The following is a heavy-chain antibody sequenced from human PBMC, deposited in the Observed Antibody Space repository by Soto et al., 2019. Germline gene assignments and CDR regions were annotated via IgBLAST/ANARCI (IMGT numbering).Heavy chain of an antibody. CDR3: ARQYDFWSGYYGTRGGDYYYGMDV. D-gene: IGHD3-3*01. Sequence: SVKXSCXASGYTFTSYXMHXXRQAPGQGXXWMGIINPSGGSTSYAQKFQGRVTMTRDTSTSTVYMELSSLRSEDTAVYYCARQYDFWSGYYGTRGGDYYYGMDVWGQGTTVTVSS. J-gene: IGHJ6*02. CDR1: GYTFTSYX. CDR2: INPSGGST. V-gene: IGHV1-46*01.